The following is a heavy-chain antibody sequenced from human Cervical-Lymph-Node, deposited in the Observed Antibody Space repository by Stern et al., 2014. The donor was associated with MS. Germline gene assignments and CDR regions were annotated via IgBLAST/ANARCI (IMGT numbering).Heavy chain of an antibody. J-gene: IGHJ6*02. Sequence: QVQLQESGPGLVKPSGTLSLTCAVSGGSFNSDNWRSWVRPSPGKGLEWIGGVYHSGSTNYNPSRKDRVTILVDKSKSQFSLSLSSVSAADTAVYYCARDFLGTEPLYGMDVWGQGTTVTVSS. CDR1: GGSFNSDNW. CDR3: ARDFLGTEPLYGMDV. V-gene: IGHV4-4*02. CDR2: VYHSGST. D-gene: IGHD1-1*01.